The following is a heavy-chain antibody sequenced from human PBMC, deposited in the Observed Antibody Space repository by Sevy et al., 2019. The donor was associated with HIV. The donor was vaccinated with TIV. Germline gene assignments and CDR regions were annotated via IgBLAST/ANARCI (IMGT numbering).Heavy chain of an antibody. CDR2: ISYEGTET. J-gene: IGHJ4*01. CDR1: GFAFSTHA. CDR3: ARDGGYSIKWYPLY. D-gene: IGHD1-26*01. Sequence: GSLRLSCAASGFAFSTHAMHWVRQAPGKGLEWVAVISYEGTETFYAASVEGRFTISRDNSKNMLSLQINSLRPEDTAVSYCARDGGYSIKWYPLYWGHGTLVTVSS. V-gene: IGHV3-30-3*01.